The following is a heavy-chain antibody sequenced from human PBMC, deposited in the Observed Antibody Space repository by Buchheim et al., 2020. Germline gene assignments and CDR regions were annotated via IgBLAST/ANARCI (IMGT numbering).Heavy chain of an antibody. D-gene: IGHD6-13*01. J-gene: IGHJ4*02. CDR1: GFTFSSYG. CDR3: AKEGEWYSSSWYPSGYFDY. V-gene: IGHV3-30*18. CDR2: ISYDGSNK. Sequence: QVQLVESGGGVVQPGRSLRLSCAASGFTFSSYGMHWVRQAPGKGLEWVAVISYDGSNKYYADSVKGRFTISRDNSKTTLYLQMNSLRAEDTAVYYCAKEGEWYSSSWYPSGYFDYWGQGTL.